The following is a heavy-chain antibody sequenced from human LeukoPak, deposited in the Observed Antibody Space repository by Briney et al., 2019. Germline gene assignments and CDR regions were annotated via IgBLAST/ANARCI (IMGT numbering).Heavy chain of an antibody. Sequence: GGSLRLSCAASGFTFSSYAMSWVRQAPGKGLEWVSPISSSSSYIYYADSVKGRFTISRDNAKNSLYLQMNSLRAEDTAVYYCARQWFSTIFGVVTTHDAFDIWGQGTMVTVSS. CDR2: ISSSSSYI. V-gene: IGHV3-21*01. D-gene: IGHD3-3*01. CDR1: GFTFSSYA. J-gene: IGHJ3*02. CDR3: ARQWFSTIFGVVTTHDAFDI.